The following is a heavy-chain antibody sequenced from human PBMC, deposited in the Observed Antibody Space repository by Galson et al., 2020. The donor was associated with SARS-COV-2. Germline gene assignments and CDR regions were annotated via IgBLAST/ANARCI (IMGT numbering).Heavy chain of an antibody. Sequence: SETLSLTCTVSGGSISSGNYYWEWIRQPAGKGLEWIGRIYTGGSTAYNPSLRSRLTMSVDTSKNQFSLSLSSVTAADTAIYYCASGKWLVLNYWGQGTLVTVSS. CDR1: GGSISSGNYY. J-gene: IGHJ4*02. CDR2: IYTGGST. D-gene: IGHD5-12*01. CDR3: ASGKWLVLNY. V-gene: IGHV4-61*02.